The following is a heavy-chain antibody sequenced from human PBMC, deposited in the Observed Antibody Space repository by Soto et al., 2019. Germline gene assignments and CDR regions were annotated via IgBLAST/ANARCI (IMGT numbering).Heavy chain of an antibody. CDR1: GYSFPSST. J-gene: IGHJ4*02. V-gene: IGHV1-18*01. CDR2: INAYNGNT. CDR3: AIANYGDNDY. D-gene: IGHD4-17*01. Sequence: QVQLVQSGAEVKRPGASVKVSCKASGYSFPSSTISWVRQAPGQGLEWMGWINAYNGNTKYAQKLQGRFTMTTDTSTSTAYMELENLRSDDTAMYFCAIANYGDNDYWGQGTVVTVSS.